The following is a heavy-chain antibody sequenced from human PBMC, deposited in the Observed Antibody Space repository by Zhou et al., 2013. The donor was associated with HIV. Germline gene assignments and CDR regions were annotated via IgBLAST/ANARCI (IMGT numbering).Heavy chain of an antibody. J-gene: IGHJ5*02. V-gene: IGHV1-69*04. Sequence: QVQLVQSGAEVKKPGSSVKVSCKASGGTFSSYAISWVRQAPGQGLEWMGRIIPILGIANYAQKFQGRVTITADKSTSTAYMELSSLRSEDTAVYYCASTPQMDLAIAAAGTGGWFDPWGQGTLVTVSS. CDR2: IIPILGIA. CDR3: ASTPQMDLAIAAAGTGGWFDP. CDR1: GGTFSSYA. D-gene: IGHD6-13*01.